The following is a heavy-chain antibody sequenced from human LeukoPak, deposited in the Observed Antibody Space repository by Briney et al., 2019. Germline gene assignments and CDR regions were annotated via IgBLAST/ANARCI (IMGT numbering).Heavy chain of an antibody. J-gene: IGHJ5*02. D-gene: IGHD4-17*01. CDR1: GFTFSSYA. CDR2: INHSGST. Sequence: GSLRLSCAASGFTFSSYAMSWIRQPPGKGLVWIGEINHSGSTNYNPSLKSRVTISVDTSKNQFSLKLSSVTAADTAVYYCARDSDYGDYGWFDPWGQGTLVTVSS. CDR3: ARDSDYGDYGWFDP. V-gene: IGHV4-34*01.